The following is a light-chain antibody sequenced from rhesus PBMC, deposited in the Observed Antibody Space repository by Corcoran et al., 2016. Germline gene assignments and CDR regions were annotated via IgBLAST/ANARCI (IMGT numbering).Light chain of an antibody. CDR2: KAS. V-gene: IGKV1-22*01. CDR1: QGISSW. Sequence: DIQMTQSPSSLSASVGDTVTITCRASQGISSWLAWYQQKPGKAPKLLIYKASSLQSGVPSRFSGSGSGTDFILTISSLQSEDFATYYCQQYSSRPWTFGQGTKVEIK. CDR3: QQYSSRPWT. J-gene: IGKJ1*01.